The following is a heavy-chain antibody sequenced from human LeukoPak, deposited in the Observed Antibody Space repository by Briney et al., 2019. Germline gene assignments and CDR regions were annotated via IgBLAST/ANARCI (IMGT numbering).Heavy chain of an antibody. V-gene: IGHV3-20*04. CDR2: INWNGGST. CDR1: GFTFDDYG. D-gene: IGHD6-6*01. J-gene: IGHJ6*03. CDR3: AGSIAARYYYYYYMDV. Sequence: GGSLRLSCAASGFTFDDYGMSWVRHAPGKGLEWVSGINWNGGSTGYADSVKGRSTISRDNAKNSLYLQMNSLRAEDTALYYCAGSIAARYYYYYYMDVWGKGTTVTVSS.